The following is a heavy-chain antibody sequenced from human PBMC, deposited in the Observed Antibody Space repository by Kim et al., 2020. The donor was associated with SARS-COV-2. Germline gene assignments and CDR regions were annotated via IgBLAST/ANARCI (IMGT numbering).Heavy chain of an antibody. V-gene: IGHV4-34*01. J-gene: IGHJ4*02. Sequence: PSLKSRVTISVDTSKNQFSLKLSSVTAADTAVYYCARGRAYYGSGSYSHWGQGTLVTVSS. CDR3: ARGRAYYGSGSYSH. D-gene: IGHD3-10*01.